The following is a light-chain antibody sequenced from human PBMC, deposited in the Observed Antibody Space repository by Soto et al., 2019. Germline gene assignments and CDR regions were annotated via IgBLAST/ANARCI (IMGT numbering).Light chain of an antibody. CDR3: QQYGSSPPMYT. J-gene: IGKJ2*01. CDR2: GAS. CDR1: QSVSSN. V-gene: IGKV3-20*01. Sequence: IVLTQSPATLSVSPGERATLSCRASQSVSSNLAWHQQRPGQAPRLLIYGASSRATGIPDRFSGSGSGTDFTLTISRLEPEDFAVYYCQQYGSSPPMYTFGQGTKLEIK.